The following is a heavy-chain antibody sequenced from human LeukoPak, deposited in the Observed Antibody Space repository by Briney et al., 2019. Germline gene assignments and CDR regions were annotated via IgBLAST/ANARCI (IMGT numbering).Heavy chain of an antibody. CDR1: GFTFSSCA. Sequence: GGSPRLSCEASGFTFSSCALSWVPQAPGKGLEWVSAIRGGGGKTWYADSVKGRFTISRDNSKNTLYLPMNSLRAEDTALYYCAKDPIVFNSGDYYLGAFNIWGQGAMVTVSS. J-gene: IGHJ3*02. CDR3: AKDPIVFNSGDYYLGAFNI. CDR2: IRGGGGKT. D-gene: IGHD2-21*02. V-gene: IGHV3-23*01.